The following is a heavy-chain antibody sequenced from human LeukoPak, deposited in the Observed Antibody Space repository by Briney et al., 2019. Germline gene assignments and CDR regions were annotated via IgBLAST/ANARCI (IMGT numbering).Heavy chain of an antibody. CDR3: ARQAAAVYYYYYYMDV. CDR1: GGSISSYY. CDR2: IYYSGST. V-gene: IGHV4-59*01. D-gene: IGHD6-13*01. Sequence: SETLSLTCTASGGSISSYYWSWIRQPPGKGLEWVGYIYYSGSTNYNPSLQSRVTISVDTSKTQFSLKLSSVTAADTAVYYCARQAAAVYYYYYYMDVWGKGTTVTVSS. J-gene: IGHJ6*03.